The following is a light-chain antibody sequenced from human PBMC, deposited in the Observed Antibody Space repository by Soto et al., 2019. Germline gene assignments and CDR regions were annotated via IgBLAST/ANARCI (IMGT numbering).Light chain of an antibody. CDR2: GAS. CDR1: QSVSSY. V-gene: IGKV3-15*01. Sequence: EIVMTQSPATLSVSPGARATLSCRASQSVSSYLAWYQQQPGQAPRLLIYGASTRATGIPARFSGSGSGTEFTLTITSLQSEDFAVYFCQQYNDGLTFGGGTKVDIK. J-gene: IGKJ4*01. CDR3: QQYNDGLT.